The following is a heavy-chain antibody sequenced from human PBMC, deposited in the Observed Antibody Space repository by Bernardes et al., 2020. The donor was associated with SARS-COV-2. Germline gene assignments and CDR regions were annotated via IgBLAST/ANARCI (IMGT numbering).Heavy chain of an antibody. V-gene: IGHV3-7*03. D-gene: IGHD2-2*01. CDR1: GFTFSSYW. Sequence: GSLRLSCAASGFTFSSYWMSWVRQAPGKGLEWVANIKQDGSEKYYVDSVRGRFTISRDNAKNSLYLQMNSLRAEDTAVYYCAREGLGGYCSSTSCYAPYYYYYYGMDVWGQGTTVTVSS. CDR2: IKQDGSEK. J-gene: IGHJ6*02. CDR3: AREGLGGYCSSTSCYAPYYYYYYGMDV.